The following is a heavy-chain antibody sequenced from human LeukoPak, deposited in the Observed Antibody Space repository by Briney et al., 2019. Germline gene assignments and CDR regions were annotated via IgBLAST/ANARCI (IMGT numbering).Heavy chain of an antibody. CDR2: INTSGST. CDR1: GGSTTSYY. V-gene: IGHV4-4*07. Sequence: PSETLSLTCTVSGGSTTSYYWSWIRQPAGKGLEYIGRINTSGSTNYNPSLKSRVTMSVDTSKNQFSLKLSSVTAADTAVYYCARLAPPAAVGAFHIWGQGTMVIVSS. CDR3: ARLAPPAAVGAFHI. D-gene: IGHD6-25*01. J-gene: IGHJ3*02.